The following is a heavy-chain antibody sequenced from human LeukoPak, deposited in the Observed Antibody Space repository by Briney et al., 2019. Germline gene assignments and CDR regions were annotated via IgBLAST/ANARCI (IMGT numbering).Heavy chain of an antibody. CDR3: VRDVWGDRDGFFEF. CDR1: GFILGSFW. Sequence: GSLRLSFAASGFILGSFWMHRVRPVPGKGLVWVARINNDGRRTSHAESVKGRFTISRDNAKNTLHLQMNGLRAEDTAIYYCVRDVWGDRDGFFEFWGQGALVTVSS. D-gene: IGHD5-24*01. CDR2: INNDGRRT. J-gene: IGHJ4*02. V-gene: IGHV3-74*01.